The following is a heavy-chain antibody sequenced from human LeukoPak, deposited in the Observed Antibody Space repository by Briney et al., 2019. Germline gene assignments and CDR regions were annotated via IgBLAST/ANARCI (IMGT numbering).Heavy chain of an antibody. J-gene: IGHJ6*02. CDR3: ARDPNSSSSEHFYGMDV. CDR1: GGSISSFY. D-gene: IGHD6-6*01. V-gene: IGHV4-59*01. CDR2: IHYSGTA. Sequence: SETLSLTCTVYGGSISSFYWSWIRQPPGQGLEWIGYIHYSGTANYISSLKSRVTISVDTSKNQFSLKLQSVTAADTAVYYCARDPNSSSSEHFYGMDVWGRGTSVTVSS.